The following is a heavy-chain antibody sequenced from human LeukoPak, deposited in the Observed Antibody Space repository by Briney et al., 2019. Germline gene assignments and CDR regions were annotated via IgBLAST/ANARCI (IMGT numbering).Heavy chain of an antibody. CDR1: GDSLSSYY. CDR3: AKAGGAPHGDYEFDF. V-gene: IGHV4-4*09. D-gene: IGHD4-17*01. Sequence: SETLSLTCTVSGDSLSSYYWSWIRQPPGKGLEWIGYIYTSGGTNYIPSLKGRVTISIDTSKNQFSLKLSSVTAADTAIYYCAKAGGAPHGDYEFDFLGQGILGTVSS. CDR2: IYTSGGT. J-gene: IGHJ4*02.